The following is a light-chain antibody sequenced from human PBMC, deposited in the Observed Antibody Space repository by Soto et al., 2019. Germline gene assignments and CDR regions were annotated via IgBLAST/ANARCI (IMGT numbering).Light chain of an antibody. V-gene: IGKV3-15*01. Sequence: EIVMTQSPATLSVPAGERATLSCRASQSVSTNLAWYQQTPGQAPRLLIYGASTSATGIPARFSVSGSGTEFTLTISSLQSEDFAVYYCQQYNNWPRTFGQGTKVEIK. CDR2: GAS. CDR3: QQYNNWPRT. CDR1: QSVSTN. J-gene: IGKJ1*01.